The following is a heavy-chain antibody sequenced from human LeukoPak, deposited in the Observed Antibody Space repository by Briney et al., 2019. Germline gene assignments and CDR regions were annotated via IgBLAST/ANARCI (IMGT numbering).Heavy chain of an antibody. CDR1: GFAVSNNY. Sequence: GGSLTLSCAASGFAVSNNYMSWVRQAPGKGLEWVSVIYSVNRTSYADSVKGRFTISRDSSKNTLCLQMNSLRAEDTAVYYCARSPPWAPLDYWGQGTLVTVSS. V-gene: IGHV3-66*01. J-gene: IGHJ4*02. CDR2: IYSVNRT. CDR3: ARSPPWAPLDY.